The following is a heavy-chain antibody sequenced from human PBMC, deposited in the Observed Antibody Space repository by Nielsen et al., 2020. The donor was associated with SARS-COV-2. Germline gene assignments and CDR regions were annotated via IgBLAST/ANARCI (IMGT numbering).Heavy chain of an antibody. Sequence: GESLKISCAASGFTFEDDGMHRVHQAPGKSLECISLISWYGGSTYYADSVTGRFTISRDNSKNSLYLQMYSLRAEDTAVYYCARGRRAVAAVVDVWGKVTTVTVSS. CDR1: GFTFEDDG. D-gene: IGHD6-19*01. V-gene: IGHV3-43D*04. J-gene: IGHJ6*04. CDR2: ISWYGGST. CDR3: ARGRRAVAAVVDV.